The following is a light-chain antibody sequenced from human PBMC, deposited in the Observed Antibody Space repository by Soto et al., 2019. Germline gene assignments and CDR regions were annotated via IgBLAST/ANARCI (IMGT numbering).Light chain of an antibody. CDR3: ATWDDSLNARGV. V-gene: IGLV1-44*01. CDR1: RSNIGNNA. J-gene: IGLJ3*02. Sequence: QSVLTQPPSASGTPGQRVTISCSGSRSNIGNNAVTWYQQFPGTAPKLLIYHNNQRPSGVPDRFSGSKSGTSASLAISGLQSEDEADYYCATWDDSLNARGVLGGGTKLTV. CDR2: HNN.